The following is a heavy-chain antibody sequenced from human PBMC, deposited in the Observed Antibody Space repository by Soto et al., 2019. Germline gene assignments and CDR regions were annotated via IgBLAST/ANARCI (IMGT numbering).Heavy chain of an antibody. CDR1: GGTFSSYA. CDR2: IIPIFGTA. J-gene: IGHJ4*02. CDR3: ELGCAGDCYSKLGDH. D-gene: IGHD2-21*02. Sequence: SVKVSCKASGGTFSSYAISWVRQAPGQGLEWMGGIIPIFGTANYAQKFQGRVTITADESTSTAYMELSSLRSEDTAVYYCELGCAGDCYSKLGDHWGPGTLVTVSS. V-gene: IGHV1-69*13.